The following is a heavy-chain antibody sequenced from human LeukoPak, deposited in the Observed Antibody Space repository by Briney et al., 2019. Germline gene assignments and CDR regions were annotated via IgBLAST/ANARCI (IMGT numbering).Heavy chain of an antibody. CDR2: ISDSGDNT. Sequence: PGGSLRLSCVASGFTFSSYAMSWVRQAPGKGLEWVSTISDSGDNTYYADSVKGRFTISRDNAKNSLYLQMNSLRAEDTAVYYCASLVAAAGFDYWGQGTLVTVSS. J-gene: IGHJ4*02. V-gene: IGHV3-23*01. CDR1: GFTFSSYA. CDR3: ASLVAAAGFDY. D-gene: IGHD6-13*01.